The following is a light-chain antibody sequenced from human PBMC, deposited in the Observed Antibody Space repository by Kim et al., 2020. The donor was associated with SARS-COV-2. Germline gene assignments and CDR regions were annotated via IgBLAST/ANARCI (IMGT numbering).Light chain of an antibody. CDR1: SSDVGGYNY. J-gene: IGLJ1*01. Sequence: QSALTQPRSVSGSPGQSVTISCTGTSSDVGGYNYVSWYQQHPGKAPKLMIYDVSKRPSGVPDRFSGSKSGNTASLTISGLQAEDEAHYYCCSYAGSYTYVFGTGTKVIVL. CDR2: DVS. CDR3: CSYAGSYTYV. V-gene: IGLV2-11*01.